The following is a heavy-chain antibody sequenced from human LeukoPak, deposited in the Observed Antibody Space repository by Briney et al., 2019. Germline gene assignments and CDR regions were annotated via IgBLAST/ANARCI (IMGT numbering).Heavy chain of an antibody. Sequence: GASVKVSCKASGYTFTSYGISWVRQAPGQGLEWMGWISAYNGNTNYAQKLQGRVTMTTDTSTSTAYMELRSLRSDDTAVYYCARDPPPLYCSSTSCLGLDAFDIWGQGTMVTVSS. CDR3: ARDPPPLYCSSTSCLGLDAFDI. D-gene: IGHD2-2*01. CDR2: ISAYNGNT. V-gene: IGHV1-18*01. CDR1: GYTFTSYG. J-gene: IGHJ3*02.